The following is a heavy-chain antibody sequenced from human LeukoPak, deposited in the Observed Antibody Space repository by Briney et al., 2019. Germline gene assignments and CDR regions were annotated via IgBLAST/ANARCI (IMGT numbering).Heavy chain of an antibody. CDR2: IIPIFGTA. J-gene: IGHJ6*03. V-gene: IGHV1-69*05. CDR3: ARGKGGITGTTSVYYYYMDV. CDR1: GGTFSSYA. D-gene: IGHD1-7*01. Sequence: ASVKVSCKASGGTFSSYAISWVRQAPGQGLEWMGGIIPIFGTANYAQKFQGRVTITTDESTSTAYMELSSLRSEDTAVYYCARGKGGITGTTSVYYYYMDVWGKGTTVTVSS.